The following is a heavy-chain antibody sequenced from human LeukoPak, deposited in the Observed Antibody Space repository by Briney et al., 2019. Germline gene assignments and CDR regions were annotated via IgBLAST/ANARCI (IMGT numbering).Heavy chain of an antibody. D-gene: IGHD3-10*01. J-gene: IGHJ4*02. CDR2: IYYSGST. Sequence: SETLSLTCTVSGGSISSYYWRWIRQPPGKGLEWIGYIYYSGSTNYNPSFKSRVTISVDTSKNQFSLKLSSVTAADTAVYYCARGYYYGSGSYDYWGQGTLVTVSS. CDR1: GGSISSYY. V-gene: IGHV4-59*01. CDR3: ARGYYYGSGSYDY.